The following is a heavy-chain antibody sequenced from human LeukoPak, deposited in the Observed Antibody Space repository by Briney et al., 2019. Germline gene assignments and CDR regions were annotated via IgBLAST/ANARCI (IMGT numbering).Heavy chain of an antibody. CDR3: AIKGFGESWGFDY. Sequence: GGSLRLSCAASGFTFSSYAMSWVRQAPGKGLEWVSGISGSGGNTYNADSVKGRFTISRDNSKNTLYLQMNSLRAEDTAVYYCAIKGFGESWGFDYWGQGTLVTVSS. V-gene: IGHV3-23*01. CDR1: GFTFSSYA. CDR2: ISGSGGNT. J-gene: IGHJ4*02. D-gene: IGHD3-10*01.